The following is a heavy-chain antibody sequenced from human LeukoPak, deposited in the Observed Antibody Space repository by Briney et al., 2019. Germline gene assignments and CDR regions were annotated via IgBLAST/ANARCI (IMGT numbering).Heavy chain of an antibody. CDR3: ARLDTGEYKWFDP. V-gene: IGHV4-59*08. D-gene: IGHD3-10*01. Sequence: SETLSLTCTVSGGSISSYYWSWIRQPPGKGLEWIGYIYYSGSTNYNPSLKSRVTISVDTSKNQFSLKLSSVTAADTAVYYCARLDTGEYKWFDPWGQGTLVTVSS. CDR1: GGSISSYY. J-gene: IGHJ5*02. CDR2: IYYSGST.